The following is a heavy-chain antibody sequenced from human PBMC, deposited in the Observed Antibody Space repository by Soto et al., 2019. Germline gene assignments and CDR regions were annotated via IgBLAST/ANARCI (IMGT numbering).Heavy chain of an antibody. Sequence: QVQLVQSGAEVKKPGSSVTFSCKASGGTFSSYTISWVRQAPGQGLEWMGGIIPIFGTANCAQKFQGRVTITADESTSTAYMELSSLRSEDTAVYYCARGNHRWLQLWYFDLWGRGTLVTVSS. CDR2: IIPIFGTA. V-gene: IGHV1-69*12. D-gene: IGHD5-12*01. CDR1: GGTFSSYT. CDR3: ARGNHRWLQLWYFDL. J-gene: IGHJ2*01.